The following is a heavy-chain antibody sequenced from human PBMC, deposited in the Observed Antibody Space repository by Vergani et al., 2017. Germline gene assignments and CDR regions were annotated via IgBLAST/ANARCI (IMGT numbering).Heavy chain of an antibody. CDR3: ARDQRDIVVVPAAIYYYYYMDV. D-gene: IGHD2-2*01. J-gene: IGHJ6*03. CDR2: ISYDGSNK. V-gene: IGHV3-30*04. CDR1: GFTFSSYA. Sequence: QVQLVESGGGVVQPGRSLRLSCAASGFTFSSYAMHWVRQAPGKGLEWVAVISYDGSNKYYADSVKGRFTISRDNSKNMLYLQMNSLRAEDTAVYYCARDQRDIVVVPAAIYYYYYMDVWGKGTTVTVSS.